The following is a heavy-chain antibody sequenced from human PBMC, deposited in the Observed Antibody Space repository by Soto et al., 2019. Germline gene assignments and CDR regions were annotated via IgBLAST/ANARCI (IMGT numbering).Heavy chain of an antibody. CDR1: GFTFSSYW. Sequence: GGSLRLSCAASGFTFSSYWMHWVRQAPGKGLVWVSRVNGDGSSTSYADSVKGRYTISRDNSKNTLYLQMNSLRAEDTAVYYCAKDWRLDYWGQGTKVTVSS. CDR3: AKDWRLDY. D-gene: IGHD2-21*02. V-gene: IGHV3-74*01. J-gene: IGHJ4*02. CDR2: VNGDGSST.